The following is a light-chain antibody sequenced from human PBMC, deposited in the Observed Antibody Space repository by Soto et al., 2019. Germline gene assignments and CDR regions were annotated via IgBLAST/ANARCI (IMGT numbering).Light chain of an antibody. Sequence: DIQMTQSPSTLAASVGDRVTITCRASQTSNNKLAWYQKKRGKAPKLLIYDGYTLDSGVPSRFSGSGSGTGFTLTIGSLQSYDFATYYYQQYDNYVRYTFGQGTRLDIK. J-gene: IGKJ2*01. CDR3: QQYDNYVRYT. CDR2: DGY. CDR1: QTSNNK. V-gene: IGKV1-5*01.